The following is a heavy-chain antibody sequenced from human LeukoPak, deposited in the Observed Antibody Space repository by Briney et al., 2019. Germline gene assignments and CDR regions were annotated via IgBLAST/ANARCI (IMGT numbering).Heavy chain of an antibody. J-gene: IGHJ3*02. D-gene: IGHD3-22*01. CDR2: ISAYNGNT. V-gene: IGHV1-18*01. Sequence: GASVKVSCKASGYTFTSYGISWVRQAPGQGLEWMGWISAYNGNTNYAQKLQGRVTMTTDTSTSTAYMELRSLRSDDTAVYYCARTTMKVVVVPTGAFDIWGQGTMVTVSS. CDR1: GYTFTSYG. CDR3: ARTTMKVVVVPTGAFDI.